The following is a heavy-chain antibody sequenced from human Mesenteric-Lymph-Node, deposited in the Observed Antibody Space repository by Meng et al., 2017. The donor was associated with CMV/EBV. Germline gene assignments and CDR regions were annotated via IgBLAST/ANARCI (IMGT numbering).Heavy chain of an antibody. CDR1: GFSFNYYG. CDR3: AREITMVRGGAE. Sequence: GGSLRLSCEASGFSFNYYGMNWVRRAPGKGLEWVSSITSSGNYMYYADSVKGRFTISRDSARDSLYLQMNSLRVEDTAVYYCAREITMVRGGAEWGQGTLVTVSS. CDR2: ITSSGNYM. V-gene: IGHV3-21*01. D-gene: IGHD3-10*01. J-gene: IGHJ4*02.